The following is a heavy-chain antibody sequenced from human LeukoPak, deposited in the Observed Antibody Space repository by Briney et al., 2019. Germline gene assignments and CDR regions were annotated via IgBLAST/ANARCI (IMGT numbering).Heavy chain of an antibody. CDR3: ASSDPRLLWPVGY. CDR2: INQSGRT. CDR1: GESFNNFY. V-gene: IGHV4-34*01. Sequence: SETLSLTCSVHGESFNNFYWSWIRQPPGKGLEWIGEINQSGRTNYNPSLKSRVAMSIDMSKKQFSLKLDSVTAADTALYYCASSDPRLLWPVGYWGQGTLVTVSS. J-gene: IGHJ4*02. D-gene: IGHD2/OR15-2a*01.